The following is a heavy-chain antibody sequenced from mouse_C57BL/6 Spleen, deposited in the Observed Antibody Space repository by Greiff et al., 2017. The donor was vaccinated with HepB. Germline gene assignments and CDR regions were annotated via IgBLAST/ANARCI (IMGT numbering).Heavy chain of an antibody. CDR1: GYTFTDHE. D-gene: IGHD2-3*01. J-gene: IGHJ3*01. CDR3: TSSYDGYLFAY. CDR2: IDPETGGT. V-gene: IGHV1-15*01. Sequence: VQRVESGAELVRPGASVTLSCKASGYTFTDHEMHWVKQTPVHGLEWIGAIDPETGGTAYNQKFKGKAILTADKSSSTAYMELRSLTSEDSAVYYCTSSYDGYLFAYWGQGTLVTVAA.